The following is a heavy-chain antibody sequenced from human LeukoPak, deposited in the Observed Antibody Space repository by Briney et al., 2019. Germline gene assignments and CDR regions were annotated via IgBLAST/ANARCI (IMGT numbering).Heavy chain of an antibody. D-gene: IGHD3-3*01. V-gene: IGHV4-59*11. J-gene: IGHJ4*02. CDR1: GGSISSHY. Sequence: SETLSLTCTVSGGSISSHYWSWIRQPPGKGLEWIGYIYYSGSTNYNPSLKGRVTISVDTSKNQFSLKLSSVTAADTAVYYCARGAEYYDFWSGYYKNLYYFDYWGQGTLVTVSS. CDR2: IYYSGST. CDR3: ARGAEYYDFWSGYYKNLYYFDY.